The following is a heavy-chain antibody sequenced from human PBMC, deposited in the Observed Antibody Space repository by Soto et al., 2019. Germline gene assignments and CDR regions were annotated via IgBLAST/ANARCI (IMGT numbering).Heavy chain of an antibody. CDR3: TRGLVKIRGSYYHYYDIDV. Sequence: DVQLEESGGGLVKPGGSLRLSCVASEFTFSVYSMNWVRQAPGKGLEWVSSISSGSSYIYYADSVKGRFTISRDNDKSSLFLHMNTLRVDDTAVYYCTRGLVKIRGSYYHYYDIDVWGQGTTDTVSS. J-gene: IGHJ6*02. D-gene: IGHD3-16*01. CDR1: EFTFSVYS. V-gene: IGHV3-21*02. CDR2: ISSGSSYI.